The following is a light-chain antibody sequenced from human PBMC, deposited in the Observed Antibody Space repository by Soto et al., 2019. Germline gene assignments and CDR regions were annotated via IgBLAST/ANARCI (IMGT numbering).Light chain of an antibody. J-gene: IGLJ1*01. V-gene: IGLV2-8*01. CDR3: SSDAGILYV. CDR2: EVS. Sequence: QSALTQPPSASGSPGQSVTISCTGTSSDVGGYNYVSWYQQHPGKAPQLMIYEVSKRPSGVPDRFSGSKSGNTASLTVSGLQAEDEADYYCSSDAGILYVFGTGTKLTVL. CDR1: SSDVGGYNY.